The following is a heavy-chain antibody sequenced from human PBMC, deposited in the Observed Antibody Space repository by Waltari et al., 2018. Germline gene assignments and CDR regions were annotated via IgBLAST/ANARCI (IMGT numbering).Heavy chain of an antibody. J-gene: IGHJ6*04. D-gene: IGHD1-1*01. V-gene: IGHV3-30*02. CDR3: AKADEYTYYYGLAV. Sequence: DSVKGRFTISRDNSKNMLYLKMNSLRAEDTAVYYCAKADEYTYYYGLAVWGKGTTVTVSS.